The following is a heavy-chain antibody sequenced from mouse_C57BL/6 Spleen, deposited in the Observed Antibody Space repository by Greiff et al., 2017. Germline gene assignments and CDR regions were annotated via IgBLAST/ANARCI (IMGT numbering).Heavy chain of an antibody. CDR3: ARGRFPAY. CDR2: IDPSDSYT. V-gene: IGHV1-69*01. J-gene: IGHJ3*01. Sequence: QVQLQQSGAELVMPGASVKLSCKASGYTFTSYWMHWVKQRPGQGLEWIGEIDPSDSYTNYNQKFKGKSTLTVDKSSSTAYMQLSSLTSEDSAVYYCARGRFPAYWGQGTLVTVSA. CDR1: GYTFTSYW.